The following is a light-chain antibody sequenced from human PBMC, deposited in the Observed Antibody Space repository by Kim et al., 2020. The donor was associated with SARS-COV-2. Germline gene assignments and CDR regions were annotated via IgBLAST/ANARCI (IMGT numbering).Light chain of an antibody. CDR3: QQYGNSRT. V-gene: IGKV3-20*01. CDR2: RAS. Sequence: LSPGERAALSCRASQSVRSSYLAWYQQKPGQAPRLLIYRASSRATGIPDRFSGSGSGTDFTLTISRLEPEDFAVYYCQQYGNSRTFGQGTKVDIK. J-gene: IGKJ1*01. CDR1: QSVRSSY.